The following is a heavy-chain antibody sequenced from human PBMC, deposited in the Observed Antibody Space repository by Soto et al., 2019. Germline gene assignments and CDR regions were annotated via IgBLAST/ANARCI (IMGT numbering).Heavy chain of an antibody. V-gene: IGHV3-74*01. D-gene: IGHD2-15*01. CDR2: INSDGSST. J-gene: IGHJ6*02. Sequence: EVQLVESGGGLVQPGGSLRLSCAASGFTFSSYWMHWVRQAPGKGLVWVSRINSDGSSTSYADSVKGRFTISRDNAKNTLYLQMNSLRAEDTAVYYCARGPEDIVVVVAAAHTPPGRMDVWGQGTTVTVSS. CDR1: GFTFSSYW. CDR3: ARGPEDIVVVVAAAHTPPGRMDV.